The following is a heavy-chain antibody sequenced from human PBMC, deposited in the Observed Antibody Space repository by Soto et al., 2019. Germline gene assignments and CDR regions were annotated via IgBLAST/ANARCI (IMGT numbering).Heavy chain of an antibody. CDR2: ISYDGSNI. Sequence: GGSLRLSCAASGFTFASYGIHWVRQAPGKGLEWVAVISYDGSNIYYAASVKGRFTISRDESKKTVYLQMNSLRPEDTALYYCTKDGNGYSDYYYYVMDVWGRGTTVTVSS. J-gene: IGHJ6*02. CDR3: TKDGNGYSDYYYYVMDV. V-gene: IGHV3-30*18. CDR1: GFTFASYG. D-gene: IGHD4-4*01.